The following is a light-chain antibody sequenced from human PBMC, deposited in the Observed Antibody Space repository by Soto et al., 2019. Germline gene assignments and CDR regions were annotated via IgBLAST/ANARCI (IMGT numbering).Light chain of an antibody. Sequence: DIRMTQSPSSLSASVGDRVTITCRASQSISSYLNWYQQKPGKAPKLVIYAASSLQSGVPSRFSGSGSGTDFTLTISSLQPEDFATYYCQQSYSTLTFGGGTKVEIK. CDR2: AAS. CDR3: QQSYSTLT. J-gene: IGKJ4*01. V-gene: IGKV1-39*01. CDR1: QSISSY.